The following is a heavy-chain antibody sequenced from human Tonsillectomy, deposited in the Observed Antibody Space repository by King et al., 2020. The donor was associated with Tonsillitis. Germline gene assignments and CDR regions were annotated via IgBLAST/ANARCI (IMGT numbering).Heavy chain of an antibody. CDR1: RYSIRNGFY. J-gene: IGHJ6*02. CDR2: IYHNGST. D-gene: IGHD6-19*01. V-gene: IGHV4-38-2*02. CDR3: ARVQPQSPRPSNYYYSGMDV. Sequence: VQLQESGPGLVKPSETLSLTCTVSRYSIRNGFYWGWIRQPPGKGLEWIGSIYHNGSTYHNPSLKSRVTISVDTSKNQLSLKLNSVTAADTAVYYCARVQPQSPRPSNYYYSGMDVWGQGTTVTVSS.